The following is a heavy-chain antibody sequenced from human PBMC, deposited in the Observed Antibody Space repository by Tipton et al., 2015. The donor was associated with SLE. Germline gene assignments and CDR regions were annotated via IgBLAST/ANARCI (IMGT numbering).Heavy chain of an antibody. Sequence: SLRLSCAASGFTFSSYGMHWVRQAPGKGLEWVSGIYSDGSSTYYADSVRGRFTISRDNSKNTLYLQMHSLRAEDTAVYYCALQRGYSYGFDYWGQGTLVTVSS. CDR1: GFTFSSYG. CDR3: ALQRGYSYGFDY. CDR2: IYSDGSST. J-gene: IGHJ4*02. V-gene: IGHV3-23*03. D-gene: IGHD5-18*01.